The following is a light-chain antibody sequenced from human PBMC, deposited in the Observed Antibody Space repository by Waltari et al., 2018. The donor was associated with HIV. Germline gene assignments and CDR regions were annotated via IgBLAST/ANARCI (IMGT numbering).Light chain of an antibody. CDR3: CSCPRSGIRYV. CDR1: SSNVGSDDL. CDR2: EVT. J-gene: IGLJ1*01. Sequence: QSALTQPASVSGSPGQSITISCTGTSSNVGSDDLVSWYQQHPGEAPKLIIYEVTKLPSGVSNRFSGSKPGNTASLTISGLQAEDEADYYCCSCPRSGIRYVFGTGTKVTVL. V-gene: IGLV2-23*02.